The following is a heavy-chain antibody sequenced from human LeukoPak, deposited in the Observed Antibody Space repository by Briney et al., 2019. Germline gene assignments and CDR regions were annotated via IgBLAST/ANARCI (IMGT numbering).Heavy chain of an antibody. CDR1: GGSFSGYY. CDR2: INHSGST. CDR3: AREHYDFWSGYSLDY. Sequence: SETLSLTCAVYGGSFSGYYWSWIRQPPGKGLEWIGEINHSGSTNYNPSLKSRVTISVDTSKNQFSLKLSSVTAADTAVYYCAREHYDFWSGYSLDYWGQGTLVTVSS. D-gene: IGHD3-3*01. V-gene: IGHV4-34*01. J-gene: IGHJ4*02.